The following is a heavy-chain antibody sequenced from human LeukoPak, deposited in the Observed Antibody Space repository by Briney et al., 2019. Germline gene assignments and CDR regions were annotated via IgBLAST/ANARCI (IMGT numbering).Heavy chain of an antibody. J-gene: IGHJ5*02. CDR2: INPNSGGT. CDR1: GYTFTGYY. Sequence: GASVKVSCKASGYTFTGYYMHWVRQAPGQGLEWMGRINPNSGGTNYAQKFQGRVTMTRDTSISTAYMELSRLRSDDTAVYYCARGYCSGGSCYNWFDPWGQGTLVTVSS. D-gene: IGHD2-15*01. V-gene: IGHV1-2*06. CDR3: ARGYCSGGSCYNWFDP.